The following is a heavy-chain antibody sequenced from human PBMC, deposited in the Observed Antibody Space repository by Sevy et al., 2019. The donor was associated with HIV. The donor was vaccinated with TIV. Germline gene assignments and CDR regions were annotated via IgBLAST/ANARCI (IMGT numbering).Heavy chain of an antibody. J-gene: IGHJ3*01. CDR2: ISGFGNT. CDR1: GFTFNTHV. Sequence: GGSLRLSCAASGFTFNTHVMNWVRQAPGKGLEWVSSISGFGNTYYADSVRGRFTISRAKAKKTLYLQMNSLRADDTAVYYCAKVLNPALESMMEVTVRSLKGFDVWGQGTMVTVSS. D-gene: IGHD3-22*01. V-gene: IGHV3-23*01. CDR3: AKVLNPALESMMEVTVRSLKGFDV.